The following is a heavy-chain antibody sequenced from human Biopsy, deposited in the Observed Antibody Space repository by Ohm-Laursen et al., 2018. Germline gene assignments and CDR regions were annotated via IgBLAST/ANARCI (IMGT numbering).Heavy chain of an antibody. J-gene: IGHJ3*01. Sequence: GTLSLTCTVSGGSMSGDYWSWIRQSPRKGLEWIGHISDRGTTNSNPSLRGRITISVDTSKNQFSLKLNSVRAADTALFFCARLYRLDDYWNDDPPDAFDVWGPGTMFTVSS. CDR2: ISDRGTT. CDR3: ARLYRLDDYWNDDPPDAFDV. D-gene: IGHD3-3*01. CDR1: GGSMSGDY. V-gene: IGHV4-59*01.